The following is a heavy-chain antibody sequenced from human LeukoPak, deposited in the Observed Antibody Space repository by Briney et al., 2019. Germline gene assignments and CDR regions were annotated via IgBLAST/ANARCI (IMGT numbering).Heavy chain of an antibody. V-gene: IGHV3-30*03. CDR1: GFTFSNSG. CDR3: ARERTGWYFDY. CDR2: ISKDGSNK. D-gene: IGHD3/OR15-3a*01. Sequence: PGRSLRLSCAASGFTFSNSGMHWVRQAPGKSLEWVAVISKDGSNKYYADSVKGRFIISRDNSKNTLYLQMNSLRAEDTAVYYCARERTGWYFDYWGQGTLVTVSS. J-gene: IGHJ4*02.